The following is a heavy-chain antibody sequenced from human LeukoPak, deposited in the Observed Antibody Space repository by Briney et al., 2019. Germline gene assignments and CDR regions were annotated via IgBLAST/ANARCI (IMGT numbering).Heavy chain of an antibody. CDR1: GGSISSDDYY. CDR2: VSHSGRA. Sequence: SQTLSLTCTVSGGSISSDDYYWSWIRQTPGKGLEWIGDVSHSGRAYYNPSLKSRVTISVDRSKNQFSLKLTSVTAADTAVYYCARIVVVPAATPYPFDYWGQGTLVTVSS. CDR3: ARIVVVPAATPYPFDY. J-gene: IGHJ4*02. V-gene: IGHV4-30-4*08. D-gene: IGHD2-2*01.